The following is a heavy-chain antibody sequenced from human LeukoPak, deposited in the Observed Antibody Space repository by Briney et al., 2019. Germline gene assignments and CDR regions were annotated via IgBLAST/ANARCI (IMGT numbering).Heavy chain of an antibody. D-gene: IGHD3-3*01. CDR1: GGSISSGDYY. V-gene: IGHV4-30-4*08. CDR3: ARNLYDFWSGYPYYYYMDV. CDR2: IYYSGST. Sequence: SETLSLTCTVSGGSISSGDYYWSWIRQPPGKGLEWIGYIYYSGSTYYNPSLKSRVTISVDTSKNQFSLKLSSVTAADTAVYYCARNLYDFWSGYPYYYYMDVWGKGTTVTVSS. J-gene: IGHJ6*03.